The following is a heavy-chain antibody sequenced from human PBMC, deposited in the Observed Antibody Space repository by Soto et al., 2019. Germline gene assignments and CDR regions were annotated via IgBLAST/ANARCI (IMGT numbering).Heavy chain of an antibody. Sequence: PGGSLRLSCAASGFTFSSYAMSWVRQAPGKGLEWVSAISGSGGSTYYADSVKGRFTISRDNSKNTLYLQMNSLRAEDTAVYYCAKDRGYSYGFGNSFDYWGQGTLVTV. J-gene: IGHJ4*02. CDR3: AKDRGYSYGFGNSFDY. D-gene: IGHD5-18*01. CDR2: ISGSGGST. CDR1: GFTFSSYA. V-gene: IGHV3-23*01.